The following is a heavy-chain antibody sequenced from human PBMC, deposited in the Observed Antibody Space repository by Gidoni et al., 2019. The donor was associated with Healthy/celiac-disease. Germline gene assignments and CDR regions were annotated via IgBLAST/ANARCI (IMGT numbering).Heavy chain of an antibody. CDR1: GSTFSSSA. J-gene: IGHJ4*02. V-gene: IGHV3-23*01. CDR2: ISGSGGST. Sequence: EVQLLESGGGWVQPGGSLRPSCAASGSTFSSSAMSWVRRAPGKGLEWVSAISGSGGSTYYADSVKGRFTISRDNSKNTLYLQMNSLRAEDTAVYYCAKDAETSTFGGVIADFDYWGQGTLVTVSS. D-gene: IGHD3-16*02. CDR3: AKDAETSTFGGVIADFDY.